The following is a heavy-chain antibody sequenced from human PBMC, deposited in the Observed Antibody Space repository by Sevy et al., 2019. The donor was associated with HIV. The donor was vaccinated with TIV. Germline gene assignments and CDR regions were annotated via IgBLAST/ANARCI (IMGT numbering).Heavy chain of an antibody. V-gene: IGHV3-11*01. Sequence: GESLKISCAASGFTFSDYYMSWIRQAPGKGLEWVSYISSSGSTIYYADSVKGRVTISRGNATNSLYLQMNSLRAEDTAVYYCARDQVEYYDSSGYYLRRYYYDYYGMDVWGQGTTVTVSS. CDR3: ARDQVEYYDSSGYYLRRYYYDYYGMDV. J-gene: IGHJ6*02. CDR1: GFTFSDYY. D-gene: IGHD3-22*01. CDR2: ISSSGSTI.